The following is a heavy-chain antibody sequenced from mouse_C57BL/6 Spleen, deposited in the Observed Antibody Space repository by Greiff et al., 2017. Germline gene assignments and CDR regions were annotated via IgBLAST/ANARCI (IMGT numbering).Heavy chain of an antibody. J-gene: IGHJ2*01. CDR3: VLIYYDYDVSY. D-gene: IGHD2-4*01. Sequence: VQLQQSGAELARPGASVQLSCQASGYTFTSYGISWVKQRTGQGLEWIGEIYPRSGKTYYNATFKGKAPLTADKSSSSAYMELRILTSKYSAVYFCVLIYYDYDVSYWGQGTTLTVSS. CDR2: IYPRSGKT. V-gene: IGHV1-81*01. CDR1: GYTFTSYG.